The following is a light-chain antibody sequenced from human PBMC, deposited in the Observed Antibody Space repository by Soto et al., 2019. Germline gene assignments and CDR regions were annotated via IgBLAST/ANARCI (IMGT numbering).Light chain of an antibody. CDR2: DAS. J-gene: IGKJ1*01. CDR3: QQYGSSLWT. CDR1: QSVSSSY. V-gene: IGKV3-20*01. Sequence: EIVLTQSPATLSSFPGDRVTLSCRASQSVSSSYLAWYQQKPGQAPRLLIYDASSRATGIPDRFSGSGSGTDFTLTISRLEPEDFAVYYCQQYGSSLWTFGQGTKVDIK.